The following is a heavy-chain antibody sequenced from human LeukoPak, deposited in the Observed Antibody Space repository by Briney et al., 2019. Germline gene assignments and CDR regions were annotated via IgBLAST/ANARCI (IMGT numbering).Heavy chain of an antibody. CDR2: IKEDGSEK. D-gene: IGHD4-23*01. V-gene: IGHV3-7*03. CDR3: AKDLATVVTLLLFDY. Sequence: GGSLRLSCAASGFTFSRYWMSWVRQAPGKGLEWVANIKEDGSEKYYVDSVKGRFTISRDNSKNTLYLQMNSLRAEDTAVYYCAKDLATVVTLLLFDYWGQGTLVTVSS. J-gene: IGHJ4*02. CDR1: GFTFSRYW.